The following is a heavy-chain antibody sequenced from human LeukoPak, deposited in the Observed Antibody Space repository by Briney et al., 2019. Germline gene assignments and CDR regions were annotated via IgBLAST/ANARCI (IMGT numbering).Heavy chain of an antibody. D-gene: IGHD6-19*01. CDR3: ARIAVTAYYFDY. V-gene: IGHV1-18*04. J-gene: IGHJ4*02. Sequence: ASVKVSCKASGYTFTSHGISWVQQAPGQGLAWMGWISAYNSNTNYAQKLQGRVIMTTDTSTSTAYIELRSLRSDDTAVYYCARIAVTAYYFDYWGQGTLVTVSS. CDR1: GYTFTSHG. CDR2: ISAYNSNT.